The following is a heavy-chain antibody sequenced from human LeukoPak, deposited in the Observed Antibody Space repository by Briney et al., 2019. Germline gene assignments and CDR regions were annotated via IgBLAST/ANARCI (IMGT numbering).Heavy chain of an antibody. CDR1: GFTFRDYG. Sequence: GGSLRLSCAASGFTFRDYGMSWVRQAPGKGLEWVSSINNAGVNTHYADSVKGWFTISRDNSKNTLYLQMNSLRAEDTAVYYCAKDLSSGWPDAFDIWGQGTMVTVSS. CDR2: INNAGVNT. CDR3: AKDLSSGWPDAFDI. D-gene: IGHD6-19*01. J-gene: IGHJ3*02. V-gene: IGHV3-23*01.